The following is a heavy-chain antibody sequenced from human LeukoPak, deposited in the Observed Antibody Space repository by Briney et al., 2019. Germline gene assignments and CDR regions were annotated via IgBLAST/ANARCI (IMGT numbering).Heavy chain of an antibody. Sequence: SETLSLTCTVSGVSISSYYWTWIRQPPGKGLEWIGYIYHSGTPTNYNPSLKSRVTISLDTSKKQFSLKLSSVTAADTAMYYCGRGIAVASTHYYYYYAMDVWGQGTTVTVSS. V-gene: IGHV4-59*01. D-gene: IGHD6-19*01. CDR1: GVSISSYY. J-gene: IGHJ6*02. CDR3: GRGIAVASTHYYYYYAMDV. CDR2: IYHSGTPT.